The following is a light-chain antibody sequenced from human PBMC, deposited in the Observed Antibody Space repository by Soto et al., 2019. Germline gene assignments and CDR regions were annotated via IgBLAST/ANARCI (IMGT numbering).Light chain of an antibody. V-gene: IGKV3-11*01. CDR1: QSISNY. CDR2: DAS. CDR3: QKRGNWPQ. Sequence: EIVLKKSPATLSLSPGGTATLSCRASQSISNYLAWYQHKPGQAPRLLIFDASNRATGIPARFSGSGSGTDFTLTISGLEPEDFAIYYCQKRGNWPQFGQGTRLENK. J-gene: IGKJ5*01.